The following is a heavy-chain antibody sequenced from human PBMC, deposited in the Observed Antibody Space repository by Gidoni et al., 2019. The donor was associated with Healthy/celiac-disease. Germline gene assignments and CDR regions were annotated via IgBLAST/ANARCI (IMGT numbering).Heavy chain of an antibody. CDR1: GFTFSSYA. CDR2: ISGSGGST. D-gene: IGHD2-15*01. J-gene: IGHJ6*02. Sequence: EVQLLESGGGLVQPGGSLRLSCAASGFTFSSYAMSWVRQAPGKGLEWGSAISGSGGSTYYADSVKGRFTISRDNSKNTLYLQMNSLRAEDTAVYYCAKIQDIVVVVAAGGMDVWGQGTTVTVSS. CDR3: AKIQDIVVVVAAGGMDV. V-gene: IGHV3-23*01.